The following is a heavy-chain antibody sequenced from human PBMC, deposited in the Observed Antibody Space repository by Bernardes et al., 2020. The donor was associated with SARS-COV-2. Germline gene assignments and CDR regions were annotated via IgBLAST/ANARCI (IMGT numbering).Heavy chain of an antibody. CDR1: GFTFTSSA. J-gene: IGHJ4*02. D-gene: IGHD3-10*01. V-gene: IGHV1-58*01. CDR2: IVVGIGKI. CDR3: AKDLGFGPWFGELFLGDGYYFDY. Sequence: SVKVSCKASGFTFTSSAVQWVRQARGQRLEWIGWIVVGIGKINYAQKFQERVTITSDMSTSTVYMELSSLRSEDTAVYYCAKDLGFGPWFGELFLGDGYYFDYWGQGTLVTVSS.